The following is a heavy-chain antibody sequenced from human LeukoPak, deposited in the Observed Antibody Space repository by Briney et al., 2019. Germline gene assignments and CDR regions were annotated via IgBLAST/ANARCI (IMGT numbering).Heavy chain of an antibody. V-gene: IGHV4-4*02. J-gene: IGHJ4*02. CDR2: IYHSGST. CDR1: GGSISSSNW. CDR3: ARSLSSVSSGANDY. D-gene: IGHD3-22*01. Sequence: SGTLSLTCAVSGGSISSSNWWSWVRQPPGKGLEWIGEIYHSGSTNYNPSLKSRVTISVDKSKNQFSLKLSSVTAADTAVYYCARSLSSVSSGANDYWGQGTLVPVSS.